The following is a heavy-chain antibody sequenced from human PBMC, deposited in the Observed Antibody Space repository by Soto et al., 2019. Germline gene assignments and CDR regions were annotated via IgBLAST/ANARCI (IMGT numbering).Heavy chain of an antibody. CDR3: ARWGTTGGLDV. Sequence: QVQLVESGGGVVQPGTSLRVSCVGSGFTFRSYVIHWVRQAPGKGLKWVALTSYDGSDKYYGDSVRGRFTISRDNSRNTVDLQRDSLRLEDTALYYCARWGTTGGLDVWGQGTLVSVSS. CDR1: GFTFRSYV. CDR2: TSYDGSDK. J-gene: IGHJ1*01. D-gene: IGHD3-16*01. V-gene: IGHV3-33*05.